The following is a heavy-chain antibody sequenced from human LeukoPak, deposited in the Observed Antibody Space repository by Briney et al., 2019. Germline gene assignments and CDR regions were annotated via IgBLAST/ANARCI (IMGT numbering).Heavy chain of an antibody. CDR2: TYYRSKWYN. Sequence: SQTLSLTCAISGDSVSSNSAAWHWIRQSPSRGLEWLGRTYYRSKWYNDYAVSVKSRITINPDTSKNQLSLQLNSVTPEDTAVYYCAREGLYSSGWDPFDDGGFDYWGQGTLVTVSS. J-gene: IGHJ4*02. D-gene: IGHD6-19*01. CDR3: AREGLYSSGWDPFDDGGFDY. CDR1: GDSVSSNSAA. V-gene: IGHV6-1*01.